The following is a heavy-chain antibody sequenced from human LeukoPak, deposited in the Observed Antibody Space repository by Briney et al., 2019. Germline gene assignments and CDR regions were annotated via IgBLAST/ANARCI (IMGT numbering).Heavy chain of an antibody. J-gene: IGHJ4*02. CDR2: INNDGSST. CDR3: VRGWRGPAY. Sequence: GGSLRLSCAASGFIFSSHWMHLVRQAPGKGLVWVSRINNDGSSTIYADSVEGRLTTSRDNAKNTLYLEMNSLRVEDTAVYYCVRGWRGPAYWGQGTLVTVSS. D-gene: IGHD6-13*01. V-gene: IGHV3-74*01. CDR1: GFIFSSHW.